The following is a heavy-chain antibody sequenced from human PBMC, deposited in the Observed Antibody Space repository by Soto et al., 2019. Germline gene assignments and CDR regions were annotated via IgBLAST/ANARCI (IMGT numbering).Heavy chain of an antibody. Sequence: GGFLRLSCAASGFTFSSYWMSWGRQAPGKGLEWVANIKQDGIDEYYVDSVKGRFTISRDNAKNSLYLQMNSLRAEDTAVYYCARSLGWRDAFDIWGQGTMVTVSS. J-gene: IGHJ3*02. CDR2: IKQDGIDE. V-gene: IGHV3-7*01. CDR1: GFTFSSYW. CDR3: ARSLGWRDAFDI. D-gene: IGHD6-19*01.